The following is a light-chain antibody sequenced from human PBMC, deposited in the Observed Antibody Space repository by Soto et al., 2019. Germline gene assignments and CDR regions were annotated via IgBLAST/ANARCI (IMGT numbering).Light chain of an antibody. V-gene: IGKV3-20*01. J-gene: IGKJ1*01. CDR3: QQYGSSPLT. CDR2: GAS. CDR1: QSASST. Sequence: EIVMTQSPATLSVSPGERATLSCRASQSASSTVAWYQQKPGQAPRLVIHGASTRATGIPDRFSGSGSGTDFTLTISRLEPEDCAVYYCQQYGSSPLTFGQGTKVDIK.